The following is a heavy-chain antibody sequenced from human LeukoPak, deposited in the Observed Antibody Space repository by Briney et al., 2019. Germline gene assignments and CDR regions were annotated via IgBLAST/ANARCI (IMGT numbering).Heavy chain of an antibody. CDR1: GGSISSYY. Sequence: PSETLSLTCTVSGGSISSYYWSWIRQPPGKGLEWIGYIYYSGSTNYNPSLKSRVTISVDTSKNQFSLKLSSVTAADTAVYYCARHFFGSWYYFDYWGQGTLVTVSS. J-gene: IGHJ4*02. CDR2: IYYSGST. CDR3: ARHFFGSWYYFDY. D-gene: IGHD6-13*01. V-gene: IGHV4-59*08.